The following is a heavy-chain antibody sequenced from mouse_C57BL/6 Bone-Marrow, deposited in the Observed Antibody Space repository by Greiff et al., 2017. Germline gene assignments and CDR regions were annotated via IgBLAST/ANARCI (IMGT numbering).Heavy chain of an antibody. V-gene: IGHV5-2*01. CDR2: INSDGGSN. D-gene: IGHD2-4*01. CDR3: ARLYYDYPWFAY. Sequence: EVQVVESGGGLVQPGESLKLSCESNEYEFPSHDMSWVRKTPVKRLELVAAINSDGGSNYYPDTMERRFIISRDNTKKTLYLQMSSLRSEDTALYYCARLYYDYPWFAYWGQGTLVTVSA. CDR1: EYEFPSHD. J-gene: IGHJ3*01.